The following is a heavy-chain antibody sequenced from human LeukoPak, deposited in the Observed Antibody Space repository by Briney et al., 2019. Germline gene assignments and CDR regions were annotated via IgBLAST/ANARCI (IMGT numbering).Heavy chain of an antibody. D-gene: IGHD2-21*01. V-gene: IGHV3-53*01. CDR3: ARDLFH. J-gene: IGHJ4*02. CDR1: GFTVSSNY. CDR2: INSGGST. Sequence: GSLRLSCAASGFTVSSNYMSWVRQPPGKGLEWVSLINSGGSTNYADSVKGRFTISRDNSKNTLYLQMSSLRAEDTAVYYCARDLFHWGQGTLVTVSS.